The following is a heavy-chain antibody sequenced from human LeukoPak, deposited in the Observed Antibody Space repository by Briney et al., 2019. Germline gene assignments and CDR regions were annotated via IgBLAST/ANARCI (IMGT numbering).Heavy chain of an antibody. CDR3: ARARVGATSDVGLDI. CDR2: IYYSGST. D-gene: IGHD1-26*01. V-gene: IGHV4-59*01. Sequence: SETLSLTCTVSGDSISGDYWTWIRQPPGKGLEWIGYIYYSGSTNYNPSLKSRVIISIDTSKNQFSLKLSSVTAADTAVYYCARARVGATSDVGLDIWGQGTMVTASS. J-gene: IGHJ3*02. CDR1: GDSISGDY.